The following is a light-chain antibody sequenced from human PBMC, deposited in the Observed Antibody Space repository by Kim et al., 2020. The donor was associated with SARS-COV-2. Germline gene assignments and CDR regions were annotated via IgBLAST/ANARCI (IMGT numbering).Light chain of an antibody. J-gene: IGLJ2*01. CDR1: SRHIGGYTY. CDR2: EVS. Sequence: QSFTISCTGTSRHIGGYTYVSCYHPHPGKAPKLMIYEVSKLPSGVPDRFSGSKSGNTASLTVSGLQAEDEADYYCNSYVGSNNLVVSGGGTQLTFL. V-gene: IGLV2-8*01. CDR3: NSYVGSNNLVV.